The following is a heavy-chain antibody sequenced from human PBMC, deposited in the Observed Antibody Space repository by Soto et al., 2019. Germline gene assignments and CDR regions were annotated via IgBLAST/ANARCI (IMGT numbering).Heavy chain of an antibody. CDR2: VNPSGGST. CDR3: AREESCSDGVCYSEYFQR. D-gene: IGHD2-15*01. V-gene: IGHV1-46*01. J-gene: IGHJ1*01. CDR1: GYIFTAYS. Sequence: ASVKDSCKASGYIFTAYSMHWVRQAPGQGLEWMGVVNPSGGSTNYAQRFQGRITMTRDTSTSTVYMDLKFLTSEDTAVYYCAREESCSDGVCYSEYFQRWGQGTLVTVSS.